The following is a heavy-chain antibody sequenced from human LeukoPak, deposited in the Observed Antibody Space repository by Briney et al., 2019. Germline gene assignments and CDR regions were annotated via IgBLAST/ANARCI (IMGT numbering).Heavy chain of an antibody. Sequence: SETLSLTCAVYGGSISSYYWSWIRQPPGKGLEWIGYISYSGSTNYNPSLKSRVTISVDTSKNQFSLKLSSVTAADTAVYYCARGQCSGGSCYLDYWGQGTLVTVSS. CDR2: ISYSGST. V-gene: IGHV4-59*01. J-gene: IGHJ4*02. CDR3: ARGQCSGGSCYLDY. D-gene: IGHD2-15*01. CDR1: GGSISSYY.